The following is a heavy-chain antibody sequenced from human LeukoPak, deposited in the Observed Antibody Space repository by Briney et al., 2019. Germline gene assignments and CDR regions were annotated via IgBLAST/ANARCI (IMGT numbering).Heavy chain of an antibody. CDR2: ISAYNGNT. CDR3: ARQRYSGSYGAFDI. Sequence: ASVTVSCTASGYTFTSYGISWVRQAPGQGLEWMGWISAYNGNTNYAQKLQGRVTMTTDTFTSTAYMELRSLRSDDTAVYYCARQRYSGSYGAFDIWGQGTMVTVSS. V-gene: IGHV1-18*01. J-gene: IGHJ3*02. D-gene: IGHD1-26*01. CDR1: GYTFTSYG.